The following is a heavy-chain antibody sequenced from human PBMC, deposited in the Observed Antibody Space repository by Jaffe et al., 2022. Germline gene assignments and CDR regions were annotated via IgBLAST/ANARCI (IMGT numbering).Heavy chain of an antibody. CDR3: ARDLGEDWNDDYFDY. J-gene: IGHJ4*02. CDR1: GGSISSGSYY. D-gene: IGHD1-1*01. Sequence: QVQLQESGPGLVKPSQTLSLTCTVSGGSISSGSYYWSWIRQPAGKGLEWIGRIYTSGSTNYNPSLKSRVTISVDTSKNQFSLKLSSVTAADTAVYYCARDLGEDWNDDYFDYWGQGTLVTVSS. V-gene: IGHV4-61*02. CDR2: IYTSGST.